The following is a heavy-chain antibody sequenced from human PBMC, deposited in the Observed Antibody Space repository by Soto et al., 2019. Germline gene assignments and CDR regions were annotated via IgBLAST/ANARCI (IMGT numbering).Heavy chain of an antibody. CDR3: ARGVDSWSGYLF. Sequence: SETLSLTCALYGGSFDGYYWCWIRQSPGKGLEWIGEIHHSGRTKYNPSLKSRVSLSVDTPTKHFSLKLTSVTAADRGVYYCARGVDSWSGYLFWGQGTPVT. V-gene: IGHV4-34*01. D-gene: IGHD3-3*01. CDR2: IHHSGRT. CDR1: GGSFDGYY. J-gene: IGHJ4*02.